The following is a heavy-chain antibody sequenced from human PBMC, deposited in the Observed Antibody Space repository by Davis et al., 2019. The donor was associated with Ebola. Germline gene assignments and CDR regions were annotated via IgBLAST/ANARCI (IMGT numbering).Heavy chain of an antibody. J-gene: IGHJ4*02. V-gene: IGHV3-23*01. D-gene: IGHD3-10*01. CDR1: GFTFPTYA. Sequence: GESLKISCAASGFTFPTYAMNWVRQAPGKGLEWVSAFSNTGGSTYYADTVKGRFTISRDNSKNTLFLQMNSLTADDTAVYYCAKSPTGSGSYGYFDYWGQGTLVTVSS. CDR2: FSNTGGST. CDR3: AKSPTGSGSYGYFDY.